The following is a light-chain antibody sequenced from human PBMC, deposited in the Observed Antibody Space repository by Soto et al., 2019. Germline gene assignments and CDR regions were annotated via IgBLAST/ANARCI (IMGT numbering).Light chain of an antibody. CDR1: NSGSKS. J-gene: IGLJ2*01. V-gene: IGLV3-21*01. CDR3: QVQGV. Sequence: SYELTQPPSVSVAPGKTARITCGGNNSGSKSVHWYQQKPGQAPVLVIYYDSDRPSGIPERFSGSNSGNTATLTISRVEAGDEADYYCQVQGVFGGGTKLTVL. CDR2: YDS.